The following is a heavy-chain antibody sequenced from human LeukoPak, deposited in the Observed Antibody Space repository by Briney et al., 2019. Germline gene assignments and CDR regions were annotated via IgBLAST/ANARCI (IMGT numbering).Heavy chain of an antibody. CDR2: ISGSGGST. V-gene: IGHV3-23*01. Sequence: GGSPRLSCAASGFTFSSYAMSWVRQAPGKGLEWVSAISGSGGSTYYADSVKGRFTISRDNSKNTLYLQMNSLRAEDTAVYYCAKDRGVEDDAFDIWGQGTMVTVSS. D-gene: IGHD3-10*01. CDR3: AKDRGVEDDAFDI. J-gene: IGHJ3*02. CDR1: GFTFSSYA.